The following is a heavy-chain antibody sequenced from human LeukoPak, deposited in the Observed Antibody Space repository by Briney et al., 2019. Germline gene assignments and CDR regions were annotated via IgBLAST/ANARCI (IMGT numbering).Heavy chain of an antibody. Sequence: KPSETLSLTCTVSGGSISSYYWSWIRQPPGKGLEWIGYTYYSGSTNYNPSLKSRVTISVDTSKNQFSLKLSSVTAADTAVYYCARSSYYYDSSGYYYNWFDPWGQGTLVTISS. J-gene: IGHJ5*02. V-gene: IGHV4-59*01. CDR2: TYYSGST. D-gene: IGHD3-22*01. CDR3: ARSSYYYDSSGYYYNWFDP. CDR1: GGSISSYY.